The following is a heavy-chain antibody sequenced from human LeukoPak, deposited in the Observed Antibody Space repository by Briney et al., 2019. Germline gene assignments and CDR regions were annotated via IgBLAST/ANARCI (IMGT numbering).Heavy chain of an antibody. D-gene: IGHD4-23*01. CDR1: GGSISSYY. CDR3: ARRGDYGGKENWFDP. J-gene: IGHJ5*02. V-gene: IGHV4-59*08. CDR2: IYYSGST. Sequence: SETLSLTCTVSGGSISSYYWSWIRQPPGKGLEWIGHIYYSGSTNYNPSLKSRVTISVDTSKNQFSLKLSSVTAADTAVYYCARRGDYGGKENWFDPWGQGTLVTVSS.